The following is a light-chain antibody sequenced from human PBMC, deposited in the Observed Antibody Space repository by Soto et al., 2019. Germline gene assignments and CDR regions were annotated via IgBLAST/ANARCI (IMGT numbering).Light chain of an antibody. CDR3: SSYTSTMTNV. V-gene: IGLV2-14*03. CDR2: DVV. J-gene: IGLJ1*01. Sequence: QSALTQPASVSGSPGQSITISCTGTSSDVGGFNSVSWYQLRPGTAPKLILYDVVDRPSGVSYRFSGSKSGTTASLTISGLQAADEDDYFCSSYTSTMTNVFGSGTKVTVL. CDR1: SSDVGGFNS.